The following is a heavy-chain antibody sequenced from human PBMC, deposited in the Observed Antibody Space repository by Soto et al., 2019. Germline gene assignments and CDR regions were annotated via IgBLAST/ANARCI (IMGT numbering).Heavy chain of an antibody. CDR2: IDPSDSYT. D-gene: IGHD6-13*01. CDR1: GYSFTSYW. J-gene: IGHJ6*02. Sequence: PGESLKISCKGSGYSFTSYWISWVRQMPGRGLEWMGRIDPSDSYTNYSPSFQGHVTISADKSISTAYLQWSSLKASDTAMYYCARVVGAPYSSPGYYYYGMDVWGQGTTVTVSS. V-gene: IGHV5-10-1*01. CDR3: ARVVGAPYSSPGYYYYGMDV.